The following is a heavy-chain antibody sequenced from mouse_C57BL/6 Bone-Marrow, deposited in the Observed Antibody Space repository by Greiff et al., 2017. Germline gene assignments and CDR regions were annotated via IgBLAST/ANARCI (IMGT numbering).Heavy chain of an antibody. Sequence: EVQLQQSGAELVRPGASVKLSCTASGFNIKDDYMHWVKQRPEQGLEWIGWIDPENGDTEYASKFQGKATITADTSSNTAYLQLSSLTSEDSAIYYCAGRNYYGSSYGWFAYWGQGTLVTVSA. CDR3: AGRNYYGSSYGWFAY. V-gene: IGHV14-4*01. CDR2: IDPENGDT. D-gene: IGHD1-1*01. J-gene: IGHJ3*01. CDR1: GFNIKDDY.